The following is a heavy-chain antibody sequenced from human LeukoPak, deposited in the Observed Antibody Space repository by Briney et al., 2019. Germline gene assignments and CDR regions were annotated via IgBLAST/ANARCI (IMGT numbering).Heavy chain of an antibody. CDR3: ARGRYGSGSYFFDY. CDR2: IYTSGST. D-gene: IGHD3-10*01. J-gene: IGHJ4*02. Sequence: SQTLSLTCTVSGGSISSGSYYWSWIRQPAGKGLEWIGRIYTSGSTNYNPSLKSRVTMSVDTSKNQFSLKLTSVTAADTAFYYCARGRYGSGSYFFDYWGQGTLVTVSS. V-gene: IGHV4-61*02. CDR1: GGSISSGSYY.